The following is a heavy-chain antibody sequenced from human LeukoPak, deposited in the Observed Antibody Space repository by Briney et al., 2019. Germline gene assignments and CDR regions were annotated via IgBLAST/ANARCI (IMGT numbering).Heavy chain of an antibody. CDR3: TTGGGYPIDY. V-gene: IGHV3-15*01. Sequence: GGSLRLSCAVSGFSFTNAWTNWVRQAPGKGLEWVGRIKSKADGGTTDYAAPVKGRFTISRDDSQTTLYLQMNSLQAEDTAVYYCTTGGGYPIDYWGQGTLVTVSS. CDR1: GFSFTNAW. D-gene: IGHD3-22*01. J-gene: IGHJ4*02. CDR2: IKSKADGGTT.